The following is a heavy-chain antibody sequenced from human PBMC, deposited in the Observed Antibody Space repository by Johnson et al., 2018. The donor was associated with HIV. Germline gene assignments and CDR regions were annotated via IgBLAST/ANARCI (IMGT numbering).Heavy chain of an antibody. CDR1: GFTVSSNY. CDR2: INWNGGST. Sequence: VQLVESGGVVVQPGGSLRLSCAASGFTVSSNYMSWVRQAPGKGLEWVSGINWNGGSTGYADSVKGRLTISRDNAKNTLYLQMDSLGAEDTAVYYCARDSIPSPYDSSGYYDDAFDIWGQGTMVTVSS. D-gene: IGHD3-22*01. J-gene: IGHJ3*02. CDR3: ARDSIPSPYDSSGYYDDAFDI. V-gene: IGHV3-20*04.